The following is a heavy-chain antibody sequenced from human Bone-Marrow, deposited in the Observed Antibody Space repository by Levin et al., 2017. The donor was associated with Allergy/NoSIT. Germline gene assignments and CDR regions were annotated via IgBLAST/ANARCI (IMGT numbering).Heavy chain of an antibody. D-gene: IGHD3-3*01. CDR1: GFTFRSYA. J-gene: IGHJ4*02. CDR3: AKDRSGSRSKGDLDY. V-gene: IGHV3-23*01. CDR2: ISGSGSGT. Sequence: GGSLRLSCAASGFTFRSYAFTWVRQAPGKGLEWVSTISGSGSGTYYADSVKGRFTISRDNSKNTLYLEMNSLRAEDTALYYCAKDRSGSRSKGDLDYWGQGTLVTVSS.